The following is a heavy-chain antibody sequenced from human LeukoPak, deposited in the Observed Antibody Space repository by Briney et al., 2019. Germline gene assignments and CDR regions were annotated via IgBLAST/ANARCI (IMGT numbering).Heavy chain of an antibody. D-gene: IGHD3-22*01. V-gene: IGHV3-21*01. CDR3: ASSSPAYYGNNAIDY. CDR2: ISSSSSYI. J-gene: IGHJ4*02. Sequence: PGVSLRLSCAASGFTFSSYSTNWVRQAPGKGLEWVSSISSSSSYIYYADSVKGRFTISRDNAKNSLYLQMNSLRAEDTAVYYCASSSPAYYGNNAIDYWGQGTLVTVSS. CDR1: GFTFSSYS.